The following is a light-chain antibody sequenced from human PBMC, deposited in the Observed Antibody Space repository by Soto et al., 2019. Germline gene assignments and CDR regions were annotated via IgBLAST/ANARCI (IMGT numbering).Light chain of an antibody. CDR2: DAS. CDR1: QSVSSN. Sequence: EIVMTQSTATLSVSPGESATLSCRASQSVSSNLAWHQQKPGQAPRILMYDASTRATGISARFSGSGSGTEFTLTISSLQSEDFAVYYCQQYHNWPITFGQVTRLENK. CDR3: QQYHNWPIT. J-gene: IGKJ5*01. V-gene: IGKV3-15*01.